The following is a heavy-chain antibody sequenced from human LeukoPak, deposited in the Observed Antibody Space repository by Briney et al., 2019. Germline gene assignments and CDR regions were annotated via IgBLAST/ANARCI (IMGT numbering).Heavy chain of an antibody. V-gene: IGHV1-18*01. Sequence: ASVKVSCRASGYSFTSSAISWVRQAPGQGLEWMGWISVYDANTKYAQKFQGRVTMTTDTSTSIAYMELRSLRSDDTALYYCARDSSTWSEGLNWFDPWGQGTLVTASS. J-gene: IGHJ5*02. CDR2: ISVYDANT. CDR3: ARDSSTWSEGLNWFDP. D-gene: IGHD6-13*01. CDR1: GYSFTSSA.